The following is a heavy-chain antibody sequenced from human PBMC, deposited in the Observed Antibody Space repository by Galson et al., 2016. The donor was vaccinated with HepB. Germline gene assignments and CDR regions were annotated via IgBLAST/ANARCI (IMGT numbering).Heavy chain of an antibody. CDR3: ARDSPARPRGYFDS. CDR1: GFSSSDYY. J-gene: IGHJ4*02. CDR2: ISPSTSNR. D-gene: IGHD6-6*01. V-gene: IGHV3-11*06. Sequence: SLRLSCAAFGFSSSDYYMIWIRLAPGTGLEWVANISPSTSNRNYADSVKGRFTISRDNAKKSLYLQMSDLRAEDTAVYYCARDSPARPRGYFDSWGQGTLVTVSS.